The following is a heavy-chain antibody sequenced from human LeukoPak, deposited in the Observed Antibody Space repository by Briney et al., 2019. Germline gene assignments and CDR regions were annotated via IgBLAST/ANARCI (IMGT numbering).Heavy chain of an antibody. CDR1: GYTFTSYG. J-gene: IGHJ6*02. V-gene: IGHV1-18*01. CDR2: ISAYNGNT. D-gene: IGHD5-18*01. Sequence: AASVKVSCKASGYTFTSYGISWVRQAPGQGLEWMGWISAYNGNTNYAQKLQGRVTMTTDTSTSTAYMELRSLRSDDTAVYYCARDQEYSYGSPRKRRTNIHYYYYYGMDVWGQGTTVTVSS. CDR3: ARDQEYSYGSPRKRRTNIHYYYYYGMDV.